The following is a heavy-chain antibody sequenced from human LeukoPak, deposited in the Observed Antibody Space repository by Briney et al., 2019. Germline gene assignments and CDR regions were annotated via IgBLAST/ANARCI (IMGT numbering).Heavy chain of an antibody. V-gene: IGHV3-23*01. D-gene: IGHD2-15*01. CDR3: ARRNIGATYYFDY. Sequence: GGSLRLSCAASGFTFSSYAMSWVRQAPGKGLEWVSAISGSGGSTYYADSVKGRFTISRDNAKNSLFLQMNNLRDEDTAIYYCARRNIGATYYFDYWGQGTLVTVSS. CDR1: GFTFSSYA. CDR2: ISGSGGST. J-gene: IGHJ4*02.